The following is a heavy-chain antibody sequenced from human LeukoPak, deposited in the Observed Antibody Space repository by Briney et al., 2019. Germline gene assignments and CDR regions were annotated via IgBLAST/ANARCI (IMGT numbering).Heavy chain of an antibody. Sequence: PSETLSLTCAVYGGSLNGYYWSWIRQLPGKGLEWIGEGGHSGGTKYNPSLKSRVTISADTSKNQFSLRLNSVTAADTAVYHCAKNGQSGFSFDPWGQGTLVTVSS. CDR2: GGHSGGT. J-gene: IGHJ5*02. CDR1: GGSLNGYY. D-gene: IGHD1-26*01. V-gene: IGHV4-34*01. CDR3: AKNGQSGFSFDP.